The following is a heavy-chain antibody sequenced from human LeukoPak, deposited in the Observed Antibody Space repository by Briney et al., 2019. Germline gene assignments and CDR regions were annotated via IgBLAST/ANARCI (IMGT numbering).Heavy chain of an antibody. CDR3: AKDRRYSYDYYYMDV. D-gene: IGHD5-18*01. CDR2: ISNTGGSI. J-gene: IGHJ6*03. Sequence: GGSLRLSCAASGFTFITYAMTWVRQAPGKGLEWVSSISNTGGSIYYADSVRGRFTISRDNSKNTLYLQMNSLRAEDMALYYCAKDRRYSYDYYYMDVWGKGTTVTVSS. CDR1: GFTFITYA. V-gene: IGHV3-23*01.